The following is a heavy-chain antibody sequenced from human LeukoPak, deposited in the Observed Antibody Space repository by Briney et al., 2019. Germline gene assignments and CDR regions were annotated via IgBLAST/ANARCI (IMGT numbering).Heavy chain of an antibody. Sequence: GGSLRLSCAASGFTFSSYSMNWVRQAPGKGLEWVSSISSSSYIYYADSVKGRFTISRDNAKNSLYLQMNSLRAEDTAVYYCARCTGGSCVFDYWGQGTLVTVSS. CDR2: ISSSSYI. CDR1: GFTFSSYS. J-gene: IGHJ4*02. V-gene: IGHV3-21*01. CDR3: ARCTGGSCVFDY. D-gene: IGHD2-8*02.